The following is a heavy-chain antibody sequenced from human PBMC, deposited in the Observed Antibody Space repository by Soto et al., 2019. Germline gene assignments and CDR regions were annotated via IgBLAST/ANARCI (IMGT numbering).Heavy chain of an antibody. CDR2: TIPILDVA. CDR1: GGTFSTST. J-gene: IGHJ4*02. Sequence: SVKVSCKASGGTFSTSTFTWVRQAPGQGLEWMGRTIPILDVADYAQDFQGRVTITADKSTSTAYMELTSLASKDTAVYYCARDSPIGSTYSGYDAIDSWGQGTLVTVPQ. D-gene: IGHD5-12*01. CDR3: ARDSPIGSTYSGYDAIDS. V-gene: IGHV1-69*04.